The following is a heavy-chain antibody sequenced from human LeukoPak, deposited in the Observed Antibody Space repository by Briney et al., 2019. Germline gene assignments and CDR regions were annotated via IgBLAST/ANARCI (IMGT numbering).Heavy chain of an antibody. Sequence: PGGSLRLSCAASGFTFSDYYMRWIRQAPGKGLEWVSYISSSGSTIYYADSVNGRFAISSDNAKNSLYLQMNSLRAEDTAVYYCARQKRLHYYDSSGYSDYWGQGTLVTVSS. V-gene: IGHV3-11*04. D-gene: IGHD3-22*01. CDR2: ISSSGSTI. CDR1: GFTFSDYY. CDR3: ARQKRLHYYDSSGYSDY. J-gene: IGHJ4*02.